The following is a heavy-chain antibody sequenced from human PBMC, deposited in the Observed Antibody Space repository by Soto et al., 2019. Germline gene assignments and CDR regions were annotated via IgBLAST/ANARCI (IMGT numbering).Heavy chain of an antibody. D-gene: IGHD3-3*01. CDR3: ARKEYDVWSNYYPHFDL. CDR1: GGSISSSYW. Sequence: SETLSLTCAVSGGSISSSYWWSWVRQPPGKGFEWIGEIFHSGGTNYNPSLKSRVTISVDKSKNQFSLNLSSVTAADTAVYYCARKEYDVWSNYYPHFDLWGQGTLVPSPQ. J-gene: IGHJ4*02. V-gene: IGHV4-4*02. CDR2: IFHSGGT.